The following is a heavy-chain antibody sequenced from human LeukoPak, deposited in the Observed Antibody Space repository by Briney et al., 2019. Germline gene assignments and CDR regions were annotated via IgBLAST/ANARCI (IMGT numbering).Heavy chain of an antibody. CDR1: GFTFSSYA. V-gene: IGHV3-23*01. D-gene: IGHD3-10*01. J-gene: IGHJ4*02. Sequence: GGSLRLSCGASGFTFSSYAMSWVRQAPGKGLESVSDIRSTGGTTAYADSVKGRFTISRDNAKNSLYLQMNSLRDEDTAVYYCARGALLWFGELFKHFDYWGQGTLVTVSS. CDR2: IRSTGGTT. CDR3: ARGALLWFGELFKHFDY.